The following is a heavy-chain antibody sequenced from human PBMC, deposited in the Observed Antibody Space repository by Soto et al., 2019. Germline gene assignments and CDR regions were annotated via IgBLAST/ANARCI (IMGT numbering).Heavy chain of an antibody. Sequence: SETLSLTCTVSGGSISSSSYYWGWVRQPPGKGLEWIGSIYYSGSTYYNPSLKSRVTISVDTSKNQFSLKLSSVTAADTAVYYCARSPPGIAAAGTFGYWGQGTLVTFSS. V-gene: IGHV4-39*01. CDR1: GGSISSSSYY. D-gene: IGHD6-13*01. CDR2: IYYSGST. CDR3: ARSPPGIAAAGTFGY. J-gene: IGHJ4*02.